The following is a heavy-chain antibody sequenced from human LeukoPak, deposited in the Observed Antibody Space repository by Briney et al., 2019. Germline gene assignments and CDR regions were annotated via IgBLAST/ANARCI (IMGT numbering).Heavy chain of an antibody. J-gene: IGHJ2*01. CDR1: GFTFSSYS. CDR2: ISSSSSYI. V-gene: IGHV3-21*01. CDR3: ARDVAGIATAGAPPPEDWYFDL. D-gene: IGHD6-13*01. Sequence: GGSLRLSCAASGFTFSSYSMNWVRQAPGKGLEWVSSISSSSSYIYYADSVKGRFTISRDNAKNSLYLQMNSLRAEDTAVYYCARDVAGIATAGAPPPEDWYFDLWGRGTLVTVSS.